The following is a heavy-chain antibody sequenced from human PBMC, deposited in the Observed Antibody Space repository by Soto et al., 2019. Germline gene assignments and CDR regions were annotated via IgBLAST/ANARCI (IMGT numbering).Heavy chain of an antibody. CDR1: GFTFSSYW. J-gene: IGHJ4*02. V-gene: IGHV3-74*01. CDR2: INSDGSST. D-gene: IGHD3-16*01. CDR3: TRGYDYVWGVY. Sequence: EVHLVESGGGLVQPGGSLRLSCAASGFTFSSYWMYWVRQVPGKGLVWVSRINSDGSSTSYADSVKGRFTISRDNAKNTLYLQMNSLRAEDTAVYYCTRGYDYVWGVYWGQGTLVIVSS.